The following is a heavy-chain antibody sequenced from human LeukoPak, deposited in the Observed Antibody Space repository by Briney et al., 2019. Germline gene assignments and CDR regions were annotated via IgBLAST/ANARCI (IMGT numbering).Heavy chain of an antibody. Sequence: GGSLRLSCAASGFTFSSYAMHWVRQAPGKGLEWAAVISYDGSNKYYADSVKGRFTISRDNSKNTLYLQMNSLRAEDTAVYYCARDPSRYYFDYWGQGTLVTVSS. CDR2: ISYDGSNK. J-gene: IGHJ4*02. CDR1: GFTFSSYA. D-gene: IGHD6-6*01. V-gene: IGHV3-30*04. CDR3: ARDPSRYYFDY.